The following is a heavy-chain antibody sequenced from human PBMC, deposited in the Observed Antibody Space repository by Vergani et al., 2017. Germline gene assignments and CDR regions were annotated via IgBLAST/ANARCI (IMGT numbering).Heavy chain of an antibody. CDR1: GGSISAGYYF. Sequence: QVQLQASGPGRVKPSQTLSLTCTMSGGSISAGYYFWSWIRQPAGKGLEWLGHISASGNASHSPSLKTRVSMSVDTSKNQFSLKVTSVTAADTAIYFCARRGGGYYSGGKVHPLRTAFDVWGHGTVVTVSS. CDR2: ISASGNA. V-gene: IGHV4-61*02. J-gene: IGHJ3*01. CDR3: ARRGGGYYSGGKVHPLRTAFDV. D-gene: IGHD2-15*01.